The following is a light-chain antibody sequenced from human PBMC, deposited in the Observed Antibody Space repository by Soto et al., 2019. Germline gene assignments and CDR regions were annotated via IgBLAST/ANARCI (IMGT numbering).Light chain of an antibody. CDR2: GAS. J-gene: IGKJ1*01. CDR3: QQYGSSPRM. CDR1: QSVSSSY. Sequence: EIVLTQSPGTLSLSPGERATLSCRASQSVSSSYLAWYQQKSGQAPRLLIYGASSRATGSPDRFSRSGSGTDFILTISSLEPEDFAVYYCQQYGSSPRMFGQGTKVDIK. V-gene: IGKV3-20*01.